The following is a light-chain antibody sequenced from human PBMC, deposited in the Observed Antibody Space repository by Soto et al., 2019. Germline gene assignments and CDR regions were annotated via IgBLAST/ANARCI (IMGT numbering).Light chain of an antibody. V-gene: IGKV1-5*03. Sequence: DIQMTQSPSTLSASVVDRVTITCRASQSISSWLAWYQQKPGKAPKLLIYKASSLESGVPSRFSGSGSGTEFTLTISSLQTDAFGNDYCQQYNSYSPYTFGQGTKLEIK. CDR3: QQYNSYSPYT. J-gene: IGKJ2*01. CDR1: QSISSW. CDR2: KAS.